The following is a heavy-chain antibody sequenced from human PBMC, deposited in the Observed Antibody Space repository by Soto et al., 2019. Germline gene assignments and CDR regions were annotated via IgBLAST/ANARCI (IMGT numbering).Heavy chain of an antibody. CDR2: ISGSGDST. D-gene: IGHD6-13*01. CDR3: AKDRDGAAAGPTKFYGMDV. CDR1: GFTFSGYA. Sequence: VKRLEPGGGLVQPGGSWRLSGAASGFTFSGYAMSWVRQAPGKGLEGVSVISGSGDSTYYADSVRGRFTISRDNSKNTLYLQMNSLRAEDTAVYYCAKDRDGAAAGPTKFYGMDVWGQGTTVTVSS. J-gene: IGHJ6*02. V-gene: IGHV3-23*01.